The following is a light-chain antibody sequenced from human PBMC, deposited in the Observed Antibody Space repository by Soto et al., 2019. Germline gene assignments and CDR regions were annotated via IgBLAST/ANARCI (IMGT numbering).Light chain of an antibody. CDR3: QQYNSYPYT. CDR2: DAS. Sequence: DIQMTESPSTLAVSVGDRVTITFRANQSISSRLAWYQQKPGKAPKLLLYDASSLESGVPTRFSGSGSGTDFTLTISSLQHDDFATYYCQQYNSYPYTFGQGTKLEIK. V-gene: IGKV1-5*01. CDR1: QSISSR. J-gene: IGKJ2*01.